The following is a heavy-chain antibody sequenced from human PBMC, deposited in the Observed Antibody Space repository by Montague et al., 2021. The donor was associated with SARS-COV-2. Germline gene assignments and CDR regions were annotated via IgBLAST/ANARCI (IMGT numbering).Heavy chain of an antibody. CDR2: IWYDGSNK. J-gene: IGHJ4*02. Sequence: SLRLSCAAPGFTFSSYGMHWVRQAPGKGLEWVAVIWYDGSNKYYADSVKGRFTISRDNSKNTLYLQMNSLRAEDTAVYYCARDAYGSGSYYFDYWGQGTLVTVSS. V-gene: IGHV3-33*01. CDR3: ARDAYGSGSYYFDY. D-gene: IGHD3-10*01. CDR1: GFTFSSYG.